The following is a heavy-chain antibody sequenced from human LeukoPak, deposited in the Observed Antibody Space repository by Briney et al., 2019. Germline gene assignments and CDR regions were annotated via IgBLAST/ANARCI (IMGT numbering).Heavy chain of an antibody. CDR1: GYTFTGYY. D-gene: IGHD3-3*01. J-gene: IGHJ4*02. V-gene: IGHV1-2*02. CDR3: ARDYDFWSGYYIC. CDR2: INPNSGGT. Sequence: ASVTVSCKASGYTFTGYYMHWVRQAPGQGLEWMGWINPNSGGTNYAQKFQGRVTMTRDTSISTAYMELSRLRSDDTAVYYCARDYDFWSGYYICWGQGTLVTVSS.